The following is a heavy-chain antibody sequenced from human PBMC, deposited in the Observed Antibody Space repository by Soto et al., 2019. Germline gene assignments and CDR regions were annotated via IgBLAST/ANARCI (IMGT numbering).Heavy chain of an antibody. CDR1: GGTFSSYA. CDR2: ILPIFGTA. J-gene: IGHJ5*02. Sequence: QVQLVQSGAEVKKPGSSVKVSCKASGGTFSSYAISWVRQAPGQGLEWMGGILPIFGTANYAQKFQGRVTITADESPSTAYMELSSLRSEDTAVYYCARTLKGYCSSTSCYSWFDPWGQGTLVTVSS. V-gene: IGHV1-69*01. CDR3: ARTLKGYCSSTSCYSWFDP. D-gene: IGHD2-2*01.